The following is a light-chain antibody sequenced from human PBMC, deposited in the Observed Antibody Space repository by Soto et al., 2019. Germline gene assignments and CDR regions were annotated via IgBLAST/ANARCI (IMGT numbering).Light chain of an antibody. CDR1: QSIDFY. V-gene: IGKV1-39*01. Sequence: DIQMTQSPSSLSASVGDRVTITCRASQSIDFYLNWYQQKPGKAPKLLIYTTSTLQSGVPSRFSGLGSVTDSTLTISSLQPEDFATYYCQQSYGTPLTFGGGTKGDI. J-gene: IGKJ4*01. CDR3: QQSYGTPLT. CDR2: TTS.